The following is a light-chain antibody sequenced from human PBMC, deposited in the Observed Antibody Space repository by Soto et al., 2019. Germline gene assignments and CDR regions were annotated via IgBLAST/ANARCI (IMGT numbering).Light chain of an antibody. Sequence: QSVLTQPPSASGTPGQRVTISCSGSSSNIGSNYVYWYQQLPGTAPKLLIYRNNQRPSGVPDRFSGSKSGTSASLAISALRSEVETDYYCAAWDDSLSGVVFGGGTKLTVL. V-gene: IGLV1-47*01. CDR3: AAWDDSLSGVV. CDR1: SSNIGSNY. J-gene: IGLJ2*01. CDR2: RNN.